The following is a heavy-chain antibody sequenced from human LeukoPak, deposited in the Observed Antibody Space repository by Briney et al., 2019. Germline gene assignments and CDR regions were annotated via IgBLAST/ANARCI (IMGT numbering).Heavy chain of an antibody. V-gene: IGHV1-2*02. J-gene: IGHJ4*02. CDR2: INPNNGDT. Sequence: ASVKVSCKASGYTFTSYDINWVRQATGQGLEWMGWINPNNGDTNYAKKFQGRITMSRDTSISTAHMELNRLRSDDTAVYYCAILSHDSHIKITFGSIRLGGYWGQGTLVTVSS. CDR3: AILSHDSHIKITFGSIRLGGY. D-gene: IGHD3-16*01. CDR1: GYTFTSYD.